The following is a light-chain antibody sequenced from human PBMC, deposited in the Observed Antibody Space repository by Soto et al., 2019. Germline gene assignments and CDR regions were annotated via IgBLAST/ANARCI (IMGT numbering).Light chain of an antibody. CDR1: QGISNY. V-gene: IGKV1-27*01. CDR3: QKYNSAPWT. J-gene: IGKJ1*01. Sequence: DIQMTQSPSSLSASVGDRVIITCRASQGISNYLACYQQKPGKVPKLLIYAASTLQSGVPSRFSGSGSGTDFTLTISSLQPEDVAAYYCQKYNSAPWTFGQGTQVEIK. CDR2: AAS.